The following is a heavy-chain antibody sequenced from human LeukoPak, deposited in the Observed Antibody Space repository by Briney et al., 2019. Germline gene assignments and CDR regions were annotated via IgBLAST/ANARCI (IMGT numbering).Heavy chain of an antibody. Sequence: SETLSLTCTVSGGSISSGSYYWSWIRQPAGKGLEWIGRIYTSGSTNYNPSLKSRVTISVDTSKNQFSLKLSSVTAADTAVYCCARANMWYFDLWGRGTLVTVSS. J-gene: IGHJ2*01. D-gene: IGHD2/OR15-2a*01. V-gene: IGHV4-61*02. CDR2: IYTSGST. CDR3: ARANMWYFDL. CDR1: GGSISSGSYY.